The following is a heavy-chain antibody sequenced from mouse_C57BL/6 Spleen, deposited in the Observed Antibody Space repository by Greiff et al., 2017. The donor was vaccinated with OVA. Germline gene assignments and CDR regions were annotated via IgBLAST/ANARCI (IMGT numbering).Heavy chain of an antibody. CDR1: GYAFSSSW. CDR2: IYPGDGDT. Sequence: ESGPELVKPGASVKISCKASGYAFSSSWMNWVKQRPGKGLEWIGRIYPGDGDTNYNGKFKGKATLTADKSSSTAYMQLSSLTSEDSAVYFCARSGSSYFDYWGQGTTLTVSS. D-gene: IGHD1-1*01. J-gene: IGHJ2*01. CDR3: ARSGSSYFDY. V-gene: IGHV1-82*01.